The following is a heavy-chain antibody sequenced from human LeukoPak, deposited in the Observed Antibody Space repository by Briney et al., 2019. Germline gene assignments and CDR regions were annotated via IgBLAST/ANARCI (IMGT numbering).Heavy chain of an antibody. CDR3: ARRPLGVRGVMISYYFDY. CDR1: GGTFSSYA. D-gene: IGHD3-10*01. V-gene: IGHV1-69*13. J-gene: IGHJ4*02. Sequence: SVEVSCKASGGTFSSYAISWVRQAPGQGLEWMGGIIPIFGTANYAQKFQGRVTITADESTSTAYMELSSLRSEDTAVYYCARRPLGVRGVMISYYFDYWGQGTLVTVSS. CDR2: IIPIFGTA.